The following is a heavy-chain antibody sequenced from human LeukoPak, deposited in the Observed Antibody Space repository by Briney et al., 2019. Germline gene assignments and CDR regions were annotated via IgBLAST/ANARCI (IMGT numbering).Heavy chain of an antibody. V-gene: IGHV3-30*03. CDR2: ISYDGSDK. D-gene: IGHD3-10*01. Sequence: GRSLRLSCAASGFTFNTYGMHWVRQAPGRGLDWVAVISYDGSDKYYADSVEGRFTISRDNSKNTLSLQLNSLGLEDTAVYYCARGPLYGSGTLDYWGQGTLVTVSS. CDR1: GFTFNTYG. CDR3: ARGPLYGSGTLDY. J-gene: IGHJ4*02.